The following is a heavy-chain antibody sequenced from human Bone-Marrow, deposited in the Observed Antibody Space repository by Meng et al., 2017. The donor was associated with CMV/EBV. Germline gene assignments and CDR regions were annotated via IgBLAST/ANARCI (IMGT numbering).Heavy chain of an antibody. J-gene: IGHJ6*02. Sequence: ASVKVSCKASGYTFTGYYMHWVRQAPGQGLEWMGWMNPNSGNTGYAQKFQGRVTMTRNTSISTAYMELSSLRSEDTAVYYCARTLAYWSSTSCHWGMVVWGQGTTVTVSS. V-gene: IGHV1-8*02. D-gene: IGHD2-2*01. CDR1: GYTFTGYY. CDR3: ARTLAYWSSTSCHWGMVV. CDR2: MNPNSGNT.